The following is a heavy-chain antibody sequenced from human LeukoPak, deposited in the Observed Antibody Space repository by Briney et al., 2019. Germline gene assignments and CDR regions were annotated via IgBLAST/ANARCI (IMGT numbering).Heavy chain of an antibody. J-gene: IGHJ4*02. CDR1: GFTFTNAG. D-gene: IGHD3-22*01. CDR2: IKSRTDGGTT. V-gene: IGHV3-15*07. Sequence: GGSLRLSCAASGFTFTNAGMNWVRQAPGKGLEWVGRIKSRTDGGTTDYSAPVKGRFTISRDDSKNTLYLQMNSLKTEDTAVYFCPNYSYDRSGPPYFHHGAQGTLATVS. CDR3: PNYSYDRSGPPYFHH.